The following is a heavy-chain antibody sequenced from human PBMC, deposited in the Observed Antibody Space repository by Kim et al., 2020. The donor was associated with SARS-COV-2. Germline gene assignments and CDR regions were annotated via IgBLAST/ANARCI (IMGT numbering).Heavy chain of an antibody. CDR3: ARAGRRSGSYYDYYYYGMDV. CDR1: GFTFSSYD. V-gene: IGHV3-13*05. CDR2: IGTAGDP. J-gene: IGHJ6*02. Sequence: GGSLRLSCAASGFTFSSYDMHWVRQATGKGLEWVSAIGTAGDPYYPGSVKGRFTISRENAKNSLYLQMNSLRAGDTAVYYCARAGRRSGSYYDYYYYGMDVWGQGTTVTVSS. D-gene: IGHD3-10*01.